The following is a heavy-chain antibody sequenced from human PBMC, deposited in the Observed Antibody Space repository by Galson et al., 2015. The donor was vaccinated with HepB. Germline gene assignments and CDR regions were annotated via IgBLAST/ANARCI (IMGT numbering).Heavy chain of an antibody. CDR1: GFTFSDCY. D-gene: IGHD1-26*01. CDR2: ISSSSSYT. J-gene: IGHJ3*02. Sequence: SLRLSCAASGFTFSDCYMSWIRQAPGKGLEWVSYISSSSSYTNYADSVKGRFTISRDNAKNSLYLQMNSLRAEDTAVYYCARADGSYHAFDIWGQGTMVTVSS. V-gene: IGHV3-11*06. CDR3: ARADGSYHAFDI.